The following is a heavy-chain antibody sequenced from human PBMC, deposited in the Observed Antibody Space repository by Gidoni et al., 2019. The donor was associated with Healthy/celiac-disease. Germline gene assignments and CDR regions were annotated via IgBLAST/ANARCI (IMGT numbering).Heavy chain of an antibody. CDR1: GYTFTSYG. V-gene: IGHV1-18*01. J-gene: IGHJ5*02. D-gene: IGHD2-8*01. Sequence: QVQLVQSGAEVKKPGASVQVSCKASGYTFTSYGISWVRQAPGQGLEWMGWISAYNGNTNYAQKLQGRVTMTTDTSTSTAYMELRSLRSDDTAVYYCARDLMVGTSGLHYWFDPWGQGTLVTVSS. CDR3: ARDLMVGTSGLHYWFDP. CDR2: ISAYNGNT.